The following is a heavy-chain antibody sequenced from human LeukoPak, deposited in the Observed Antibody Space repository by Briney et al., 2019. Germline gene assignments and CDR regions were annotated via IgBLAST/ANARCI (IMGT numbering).Heavy chain of an antibody. CDR1: GFTLSSSW. D-gene: IGHD2-2*01. Sequence: GGSLRLSCAASGFTLSSSWMSWVRQAPGKGLEWVANIKQDGSEKYYVDSVKGRFTISRDNSKNTLYLQMNSQRAEDTAVYYCAKDRDIVVVPAAPHYWGQGTLVTVSS. CDR3: AKDRDIVVVPAAPHY. CDR2: IKQDGSEK. V-gene: IGHV3-7*03. J-gene: IGHJ4*02.